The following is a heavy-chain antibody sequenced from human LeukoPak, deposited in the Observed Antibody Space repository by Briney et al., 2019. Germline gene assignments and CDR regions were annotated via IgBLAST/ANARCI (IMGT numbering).Heavy chain of an antibody. V-gene: IGHV3-23*01. CDR1: GITFNSYA. J-gene: IGHJ4*02. D-gene: IGHD2-15*01. CDR3: AKDLAATSTTRFSYWDS. Sequence: GGSLRLSCAVSGITFNSYAMSWVRQAPGKGLEWVSAISGSGDSTYYADFVKGRFTNSRDNSKNMLYLQMTSLRAEDTALYYCAKDLAATSTTRFSYWDSWGQGTLVTVSS. CDR2: ISGSGDST.